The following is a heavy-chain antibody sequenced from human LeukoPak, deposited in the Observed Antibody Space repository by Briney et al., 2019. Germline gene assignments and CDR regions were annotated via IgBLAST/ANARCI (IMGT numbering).Heavy chain of an antibody. D-gene: IGHD2-2*01. V-gene: IGHV3-23*01. Sequence: GGSLRLSCAASGFTFSNYAMSWVRQAPGKGLEWVSASSGSGGSTHYADSVKGRFTISRDNSKNTLYLQMNSLRAGDTAVYYCAKYAGLYYSDYWDQGTLVTVSS. J-gene: IGHJ4*02. CDR3: AKYAGLYYSDY. CDR2: SSGSGGST. CDR1: GFTFSNYA.